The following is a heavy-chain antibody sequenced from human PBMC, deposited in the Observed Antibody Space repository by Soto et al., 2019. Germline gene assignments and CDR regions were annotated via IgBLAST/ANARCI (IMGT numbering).Heavy chain of an antibody. Sequence: SETLSLTCAVYGGSFSGYYWGWISQPPGKGLEWIGEINHIGRNNYNTSNMSGVTISVDTSKNQLSLKRRSGTASDSAVYYCAALEEAFDIWGQGTMVTVSS. D-gene: IGHD1-1*01. J-gene: IGHJ3*02. CDR1: GGSFSGYY. V-gene: IGHV4-34*01. CDR3: AALEEAFDI. CDR2: INHIGRN.